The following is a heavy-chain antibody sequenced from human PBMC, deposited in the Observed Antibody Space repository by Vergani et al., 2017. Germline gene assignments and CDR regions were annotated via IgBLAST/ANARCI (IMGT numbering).Heavy chain of an antibody. D-gene: IGHD6-13*01. CDR2: ISWNSGSI. V-gene: IGHV3-9*01. J-gene: IGHJ4*02. Sequence: EVQLVESGGGLVQPGRSLRLSCAASGFTFDDYAMNWVRQAPGKGLEWVSGISWNSGSIGYADSVKGRFTISRDNAKNSLYLQINSLRAEDTALYYCAKAKSSWCFFDYWGQGTLVTVSS. CDR3: AKAKSSWCFFDY. CDR1: GFTFDDYA.